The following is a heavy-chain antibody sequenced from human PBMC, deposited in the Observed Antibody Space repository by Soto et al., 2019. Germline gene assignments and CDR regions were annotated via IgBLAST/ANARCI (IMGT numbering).Heavy chain of an antibody. Sequence: PGGSLRLSCAASGFIFSSDWMHWVRQAPGKGLVWVSRINSDGSSTSYADSVKGRFTISRDNAKNTLYLQMNSLRAEDTAVYYCAIRASYYDSSGYFDYWGQETLVTVPQ. CDR1: GFIFSSDW. V-gene: IGHV3-74*01. D-gene: IGHD3-22*01. CDR2: INSDGSST. CDR3: AIRASYYDSSGYFDY. J-gene: IGHJ4*02.